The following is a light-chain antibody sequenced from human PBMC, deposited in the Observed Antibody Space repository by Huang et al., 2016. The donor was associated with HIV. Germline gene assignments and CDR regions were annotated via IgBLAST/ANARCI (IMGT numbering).Light chain of an antibody. V-gene: IGKV3-11*01. CDR1: QSVGGY. CDR3: QQRTNWPPGFT. J-gene: IGKJ3*01. CDR2: DAS. Sequence: EIVLTQSPATLSLSPGERATLSCRASQSVGGYLAWYQQKPGQAPGLLIYDASNRATGIPARFSGRGSGTDFTLTISSLEPEDFAVYYCQQRTNWPPGFTFGPGTKVDIK.